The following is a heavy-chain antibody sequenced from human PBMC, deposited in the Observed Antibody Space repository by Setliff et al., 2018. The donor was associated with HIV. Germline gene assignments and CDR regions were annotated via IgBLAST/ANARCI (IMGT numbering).Heavy chain of an antibody. D-gene: IGHD5-18*01. CDR2: IHHSGST. Sequence: SETLSLTCAVSGYSISSGYYWGWVRQPPGKGLEWIGSIHHSGSTYNNPSLKSRVTISVDTSKNQFSLKLTSVTAADTAVYYCARTLRAAAMGYFDYWGQGTLVTVSS. CDR3: ARTLRAAAMGYFDY. V-gene: IGHV4-38-2*01. CDR1: GYSISSGYY. J-gene: IGHJ4*02.